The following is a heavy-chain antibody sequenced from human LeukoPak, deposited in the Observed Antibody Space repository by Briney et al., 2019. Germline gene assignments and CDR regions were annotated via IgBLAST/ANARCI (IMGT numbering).Heavy chain of an antibody. V-gene: IGHV4-34*01. J-gene: IGHJ4*02. CDR2: INHSGST. CDR1: GGSFSGYY. Sequence: SETLSLTCAAYGGSFSGYYWSWIRQPPGKGLEWIGEINHSGSTNYNPSLKSRVTISVDTSKNQFSLKLSSVTAADTAVYYCARSPSSFGYWGQGTLVTVSS. CDR3: ARSPSSFGY. D-gene: IGHD6-13*01.